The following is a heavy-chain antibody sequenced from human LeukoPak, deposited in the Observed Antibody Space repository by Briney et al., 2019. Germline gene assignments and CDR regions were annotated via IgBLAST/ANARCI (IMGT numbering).Heavy chain of an antibody. D-gene: IGHD3-10*01. J-gene: IGHJ4*02. CDR3: ARVYPSTMGFGELFPSYYFDY. CDR1: GGSISSSSYY. Sequence: SETLSLTCTVSGGSISSSSYYWGWIRQPPGKGLEWIGSIYYSGSTYYNPSLKSRVTISVDTSKNQFSLKLSSVTAADTAVYYCARVYPSTMGFGELFPSYYFDYWGQGTLVTVSS. V-gene: IGHV4-39*07. CDR2: IYYSGST.